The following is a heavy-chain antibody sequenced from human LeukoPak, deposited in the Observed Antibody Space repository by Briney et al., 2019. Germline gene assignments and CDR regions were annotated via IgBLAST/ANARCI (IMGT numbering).Heavy chain of an antibody. D-gene: IGHD2-2*02. CDR1: GFTFSSYA. J-gene: IGHJ4*02. CDR3: ARPPPLPCPSTSCYIFDY. Sequence: PGGSLRLSCAASGFTFSSYAMHWVRQAPGKGLEWVAVISYDGSNKYYADSVKGRFTISRDNSKNTLYLQMNSLRAEDTAVYYCARPPPLPCPSTSCYIFDYWGQGTLVTVSS. CDR2: ISYDGSNK. V-gene: IGHV3-30-3*01.